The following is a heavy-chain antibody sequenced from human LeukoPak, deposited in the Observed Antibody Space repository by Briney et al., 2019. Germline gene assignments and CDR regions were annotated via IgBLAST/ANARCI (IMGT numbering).Heavy chain of an antibody. CDR3: TSGRGWPKFLFDY. CDR1: GFTFSSAW. Sequence: PGGSLRLSCAASGFTFSSAWMTWVRQAPGKGLEWVGRIKSRIDGATIEYAAPVKGRFTISRDDSKNTLSLQMNSLKTEDTAVYYCTSGRGWPKFLFDYWGQGTLVTVSS. J-gene: IGHJ4*02. D-gene: IGHD6-19*01. CDR2: IKSRIDGATI. V-gene: IGHV3-15*01.